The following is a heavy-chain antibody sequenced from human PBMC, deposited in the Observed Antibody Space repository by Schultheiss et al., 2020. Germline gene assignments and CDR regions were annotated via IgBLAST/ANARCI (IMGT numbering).Heavy chain of an antibody. V-gene: IGHV4-34*01. CDR3: ARDVTRYFDS. CDR1: GGSISSYY. J-gene: IGHJ4*02. Sequence: SETLSLTCTVSGGSISSYYWSWIRQPPGKGLEWIGEINHSGSTNYNPSLKSRVTISVDTSKNQFSLKLSSVTAADTAVYYCARDVTRYFDSWGQGTLVTVSS. CDR2: INHSGST.